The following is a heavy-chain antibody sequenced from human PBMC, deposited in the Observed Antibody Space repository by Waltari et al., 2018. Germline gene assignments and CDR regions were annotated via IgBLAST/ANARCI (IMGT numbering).Heavy chain of an antibody. CDR1: GYTFTGYY. J-gene: IGHJ6*04. V-gene: IGHV1-2*02. CDR3: ARDMGYSYGWGMDV. D-gene: IGHD5-18*01. CDR2: INPHSGGP. Sequence: QVQLVQSGAEVKKPGASVKVSCKASGYTFTGYYMHWVRQAPGQGVEWMGWINPHSGGPIYAQKLQGRVTSTRDTSISTAYMALSRLRSDDTAVYYCARDMGYSYGWGMDVWGKGTTVTVSS.